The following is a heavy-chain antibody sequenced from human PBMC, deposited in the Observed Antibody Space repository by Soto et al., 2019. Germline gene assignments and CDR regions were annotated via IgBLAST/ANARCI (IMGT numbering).Heavy chain of an antibody. Sequence: PSETLSLTCSVSGGSVSSDSYYWSWIRQPPGAGLEWIGYIYYSGSTYYNPSLKSRVTISVDTSKNQFSLKLSSVTAADTAVYYCARPELGDDILTGYLGNDAFDIWGQGTMVTVSS. CDR3: ARPELGDDILTGYLGNDAFDI. CDR2: IYYSGST. J-gene: IGHJ3*02. V-gene: IGHV4-39*01. D-gene: IGHD3-9*01. CDR1: GGSVSSDSYY.